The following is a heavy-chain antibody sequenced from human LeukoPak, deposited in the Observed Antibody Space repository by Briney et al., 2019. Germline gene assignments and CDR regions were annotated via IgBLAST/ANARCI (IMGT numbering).Heavy chain of an antibody. J-gene: IGHJ4*02. CDR1: GFTFSSYA. D-gene: IGHD3-3*01. CDR3: ARSAGRSGFGRVDS. V-gene: IGHV3-23*02. Sequence: GASLRLSCAASGFTFSSYAMSWVRQPPGKGLEWVSGISGSGTSTYYGDSVKGRFTMSRDNSKNTLYLQMNSLRAEDTAVYYCARSAGRSGFGRVDSWGQGTLVTVSS. CDR2: ISGSGTST.